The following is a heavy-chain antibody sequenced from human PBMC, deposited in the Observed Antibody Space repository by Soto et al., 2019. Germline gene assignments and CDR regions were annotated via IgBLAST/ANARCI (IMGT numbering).Heavy chain of an antibody. CDR2: IYYGGST. CDR3: ARYSFGFAY. CDR1: GGSISSGGFS. D-gene: IGHD5-18*01. V-gene: IGHV4-30-2*01. J-gene: IGHJ4*02. Sequence: TLSVTCSVSGGSISSGGFSWSWIRQPPGKGLEWIGYIYYGGSTYYNPSLKSRVTMSVDRSKNQFSLELGSVTAADTAVYYCARYSFGFAYWGRGTMVTVPS.